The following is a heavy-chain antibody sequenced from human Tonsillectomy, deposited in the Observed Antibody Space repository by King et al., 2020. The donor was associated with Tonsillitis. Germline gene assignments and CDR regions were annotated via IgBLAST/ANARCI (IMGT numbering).Heavy chain of an antibody. CDR3: AGHSGYYDSSGYSYDH. J-gene: IGHJ4*02. D-gene: IGHD3-22*01. V-gene: IGHV4-39*01. CDR1: GGSITTSSYY. CDR2: IYYSGST. Sequence: QLQLQESGPGLVKPSETLSLTCTVSGGSITTSSYYWGWIRQPPGKGLEWIGSIYYSGSTYYNPSLRSRVTISVDTSKNQLSLKLSSVTAADTAVYYCAGHSGYYDSSGYSYDHWGQGTLVTVSS.